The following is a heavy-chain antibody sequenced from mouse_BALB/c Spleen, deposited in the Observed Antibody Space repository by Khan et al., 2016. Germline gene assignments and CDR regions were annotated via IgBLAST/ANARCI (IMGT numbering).Heavy chain of an antibody. J-gene: IGHJ4*01. CDR2: ISYSGSP. CDR1: GYSITSDYA. V-gene: IGHV3-2*02. Sequence: EVQLVEPGPGLVKPSQSLSLTCTVTGYSITSDYAWNWIRQLPGNKLEWMGYISYSGSPSYNPSLKSRLYSTRDTSTNQFFLQLNSVTTEYTAAYYCARSRAMDYWGQGTSVTVSS. CDR3: ARSRAMDY.